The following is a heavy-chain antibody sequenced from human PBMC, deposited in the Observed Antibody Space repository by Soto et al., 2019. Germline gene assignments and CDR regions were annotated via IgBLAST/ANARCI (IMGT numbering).Heavy chain of an antibody. J-gene: IGHJ5*02. CDR1: GFTSSSYS. CDR3: ARDWLDYDILPGYFAGWFDP. V-gene: IGHV3-48*01. D-gene: IGHD3-9*01. Sequence: EVQLVESGGGLVQPGGSLRLSCAASGFTSSSYSMNWVRQAPGKGLEWVSYISSSSSTIYYADSVKGRFTISRDNAKNSRYLQMNSLRAEDTAVYYCARDWLDYDILPGYFAGWFDPWGQGTLVTVSS. CDR2: ISSSSSTI.